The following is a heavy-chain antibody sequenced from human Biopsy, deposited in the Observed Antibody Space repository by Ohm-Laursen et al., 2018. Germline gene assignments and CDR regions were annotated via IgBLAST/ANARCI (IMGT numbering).Heavy chain of an antibody. CDR2: IYPGDSDT. CDR1: GDTFTNYW. V-gene: IGHV5-51*01. Sequence: GESLKISCKASGDTFTNYWFGWVRQMPGKGLEWIGIIYPGDSDTRYSPSSQGHVTISVDKSIDTAYLQWNSLQTSDSAIYYCARQDRNVLWNSDFWGQGTRVTVTS. J-gene: IGHJ4*02. CDR3: ARQDRNVLWNSDF. D-gene: IGHD3-3*01.